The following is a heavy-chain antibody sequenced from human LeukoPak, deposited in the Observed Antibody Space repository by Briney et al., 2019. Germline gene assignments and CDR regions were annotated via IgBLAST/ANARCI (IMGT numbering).Heavy chain of an antibody. CDR1: GYSFTNYL. Sequence: HGESLKISCKASGYSFTNYLHGWVRQMPGRGLELMGIIYPGDSDTRYNPSFQGKVTISADKSISTAYVQWSSLKASDSAMYYCERDACSGGGCPPEYWGQGTLVTVSS. CDR3: ERDACSGGGCPPEY. V-gene: IGHV5-51*01. CDR2: IYPGDSDT. D-gene: IGHD2-15*01. J-gene: IGHJ4*02.